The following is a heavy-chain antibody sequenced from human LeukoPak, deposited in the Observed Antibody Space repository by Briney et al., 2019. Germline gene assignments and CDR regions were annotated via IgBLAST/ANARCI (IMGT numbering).Heavy chain of an antibody. J-gene: IGHJ6*04. Sequence: SETLSLTCTVSGGSISSGGYYWSWIRQHPGKGLEWIGYIYYSGSTYYNPSLKSRVTISVDTSKNQFSLKLSSVTAADTAVYYCARRYYYYYGMDVWGKGTTVTVSS. CDR3: ARRYYYYYGMDV. CDR2: IYYSGST. CDR1: GGSISSGGYY. V-gene: IGHV4-31*03.